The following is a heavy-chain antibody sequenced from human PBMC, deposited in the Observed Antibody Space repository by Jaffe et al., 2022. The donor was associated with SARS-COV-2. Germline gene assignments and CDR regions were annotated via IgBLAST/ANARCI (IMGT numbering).Heavy chain of an antibody. CDR1: GYTFTRYV. CDR2: VNTDTGYT. D-gene: IGHD1-1*01. CDR3: ARTEKWKLDN. Sequence: QVQLVQSGAEVKIPGASVKVSCEASGYTFTRYVMNWVRQAPGQSLEWMGWVNTDTGYTKYSQRFQDRVTITRDTSANTAYMELSSLRSEDTAVYYCARTEKWKLDNWGQGTLVTVSS. V-gene: IGHV1-3*04. J-gene: IGHJ4*02.